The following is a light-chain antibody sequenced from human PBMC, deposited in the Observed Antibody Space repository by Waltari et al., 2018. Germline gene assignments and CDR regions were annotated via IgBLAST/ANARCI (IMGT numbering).Light chain of an antibody. CDR2: GVN. Sequence: QSVLTQPPSVSGAPGQRVTISCTGGGSNIGAGYDVHWYRQLPGKAPELLIYGVNDRPSGVPDRVFVSLSCTSASLAITGLQAEDEADYYCQSYDTSLSVGFGGGTKLTV. V-gene: IGLV1-40*01. CDR3: QSYDTSLSVG. J-gene: IGLJ2*01. CDR1: GSNIGAGYD.